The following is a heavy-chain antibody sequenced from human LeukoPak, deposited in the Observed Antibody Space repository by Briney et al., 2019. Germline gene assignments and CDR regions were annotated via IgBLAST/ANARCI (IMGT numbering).Heavy chain of an antibody. Sequence: ASVKVSCKASGYTFTGYYMHWVRQAPGQELEWMGWINPNSGGTNYAQKFQGRVTMTRDTSISTAYMELSRLRSDDTAVYYCARGSSTRGYTPPNWFDPWGQGTLVTVSS. CDR2: INPNSGGT. J-gene: IGHJ5*02. CDR1: GYTFTGYY. V-gene: IGHV1-2*02. CDR3: ARGSSTRGYTPPNWFDP. D-gene: IGHD5-18*01.